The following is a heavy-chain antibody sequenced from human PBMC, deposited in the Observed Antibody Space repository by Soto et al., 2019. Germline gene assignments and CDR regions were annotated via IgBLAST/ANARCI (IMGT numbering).Heavy chain of an antibody. D-gene: IGHD3-10*01. Sequence: QVQLAESGGGVVQPGRSLRLSCAASGFTFSDRGMHWVRQAPGKGLEWVAIISYDGINKYYIDSVKGRFTISRDNSKNTLYLHMDSLRGDDTGVYYCGMPTDYNSGWFGLVDYWGQGTLVTVSS. CDR1: GFTFSDRG. J-gene: IGHJ4*02. CDR2: ISYDGINK. CDR3: GMPTDYNSGWFGLVDY. V-gene: IGHV3-30*03.